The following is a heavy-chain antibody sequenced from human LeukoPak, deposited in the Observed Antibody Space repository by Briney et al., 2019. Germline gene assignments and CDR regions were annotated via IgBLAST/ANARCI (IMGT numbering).Heavy chain of an antibody. D-gene: IGHD3-16*01. J-gene: IGHJ3*02. CDR2: ISWNSGRI. V-gene: IGHV3-9*01. Sequence: GGSLRLSCAASGFTFDDYAMHWVRQAPAKGLEWVSGISWNSGRIGYADSVKGRFTISRDNAKNSLYLQMNSLRVEDTALYYCAKDFYRLGEFDAFDNWGQGTMVTVSS. CDR1: GFTFDDYA. CDR3: AKDFYRLGEFDAFDN.